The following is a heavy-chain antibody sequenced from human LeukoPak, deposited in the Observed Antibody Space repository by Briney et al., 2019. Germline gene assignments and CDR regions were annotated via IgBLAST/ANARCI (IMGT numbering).Heavy chain of an antibody. CDR1: GFTFSNYW. J-gene: IGHJ4*02. V-gene: IGHV3-7*03. Sequence: GGSLRLSCAASGFTFSNYWMSWVRQAPGKGLEWVANIKHDGGDKHYVDSVKGRFTISRDNSKNTLYLQMNSLRAEDTAVYHCAKDLVDIAVSSPGYWGQGTLVTVSS. CDR3: AKDLVDIAVSSPGY. D-gene: IGHD6-19*01. CDR2: IKHDGGDK.